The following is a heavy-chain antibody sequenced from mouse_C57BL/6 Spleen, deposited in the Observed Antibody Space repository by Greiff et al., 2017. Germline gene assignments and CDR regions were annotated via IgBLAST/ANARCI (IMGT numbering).Heavy chain of an antibody. J-gene: IGHJ1*03. V-gene: IGHV1-69*01. D-gene: IGHD1-1*01. CDR3: ASFNYYGSSYGYFDV. CDR2: IDPSDSYT. Sequence: QVQLKQPGAELVMPGASVKLSCKASGYTFTSYWMHWVKQRPGQGLEWIGEIDPSDSYTNYNQKFKGKSTLTVDKSSSTAYMQLSSLTSEDSAVYYCASFNYYGSSYGYFDVWGTGTTVTVSS. CDR1: GYTFTSYW.